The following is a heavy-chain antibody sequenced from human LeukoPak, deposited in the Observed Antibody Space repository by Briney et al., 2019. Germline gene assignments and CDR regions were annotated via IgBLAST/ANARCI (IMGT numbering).Heavy chain of an antibody. Sequence: SETLSLTCAVYGGSFSGYYWSWIRQPPGKGLEWIGEINHSGSTNYNPSLKSRVTISVDTSKNQFSLKLSSVTAADTAVYYCARYPLRITMIGGWFDPWGQGTLVTVSS. CDR2: INHSGST. V-gene: IGHV4-34*01. CDR3: ARYPLRITMIGGWFDP. CDR1: GGSFSGYY. D-gene: IGHD3-22*01. J-gene: IGHJ5*02.